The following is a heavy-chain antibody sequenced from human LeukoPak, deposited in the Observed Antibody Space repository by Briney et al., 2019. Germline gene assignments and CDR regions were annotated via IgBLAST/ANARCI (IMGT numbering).Heavy chain of an antibody. CDR2: IYDSGST. CDR3: ARSHYGDYYYFDY. CDR1: GGSISGYY. J-gene: IGHJ4*02. D-gene: IGHD4-17*01. V-gene: IGHV4-59*08. Sequence: PSEALSLTCTVSGGSISGYYWSWIRQPPGRGLEWIGFIYDSGSTNYNPSLKSQITISVDTSKNQFSLKLSSVTVADTAVYYCARSHYGDYYYFDYWGQGTLVTVSS.